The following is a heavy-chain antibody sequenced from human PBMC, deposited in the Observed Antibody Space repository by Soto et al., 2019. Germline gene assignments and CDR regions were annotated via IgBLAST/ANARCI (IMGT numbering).Heavy chain of an antibody. CDR2: INPNSGGT. D-gene: IGHD4-17*01. CDR3: ARGQPTVVTPFDY. CDR1: GYTLTELS. Sequence: ASVKVSCKVSGYTLTELSIHWVRQAPGQGLEWMGWINPNSGGTNYAQKFQGRVTMTRDTSISTAYMELSRLRSDDTAVYYCARGQPTVVTPFDYWGQGTLVTVSS. J-gene: IGHJ4*02. V-gene: IGHV1-2*02.